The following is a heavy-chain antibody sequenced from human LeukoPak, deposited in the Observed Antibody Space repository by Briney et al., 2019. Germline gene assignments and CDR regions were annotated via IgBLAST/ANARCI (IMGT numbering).Heavy chain of an antibody. J-gene: IGHJ2*01. CDR1: GFMFNDYA. CDR2: ISWNSGNM. Sequence: GGSLRLSCAPSGFMFNDYALHWVRQAPGKGLEWVSSISWNSGNMYYGDSVKGRFTISRDNAKNSLSLQMNSLKPEDTALFYCAKGPGLGAGKRYLDLWGRGTLVIVSS. D-gene: IGHD6-13*01. CDR3: AKGPGLGAGKRYLDL. V-gene: IGHV3-9*01.